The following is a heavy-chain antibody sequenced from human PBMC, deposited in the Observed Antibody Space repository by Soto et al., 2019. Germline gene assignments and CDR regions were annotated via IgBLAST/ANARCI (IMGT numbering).Heavy chain of an antibody. CDR3: ARGGIVVVPAAVYYYGMDV. D-gene: IGHD2-2*01. CDR2: INAGNGNT. Sequence: ASVKVSCKASGYTFTSYAMHWARQAPGQRLEWMGWINAGNGNTKYSQKFQGRVTITRDTSASTAYMELSSLRSEDTAVYYCARGGIVVVPAAVYYYGMDVWGQGTTVTVSS. V-gene: IGHV1-3*01. CDR1: GYTFTSYA. J-gene: IGHJ6*02.